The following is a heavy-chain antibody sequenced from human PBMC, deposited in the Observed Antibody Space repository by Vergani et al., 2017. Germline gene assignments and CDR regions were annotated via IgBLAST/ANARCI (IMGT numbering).Heavy chain of an antibody. CDR3: ARVHHYYDSWEIPRDD. V-gene: IGHV3-20*04. D-gene: IGHD3-22*01. CDR2: INWNGGST. CDR1: GFTFDDYG. J-gene: IGHJ4*02. Sequence: EVQLVESGGGVVRPGGSLRLSCAASGFTFDDYGMSWVRQAPGKGLEWVSGINWNGGSTGYADSVKGLFTISRDNAKKSLYLQMNSLRAEDTALYYCARVHHYYDSWEIPRDDWGQGTLVTVSS.